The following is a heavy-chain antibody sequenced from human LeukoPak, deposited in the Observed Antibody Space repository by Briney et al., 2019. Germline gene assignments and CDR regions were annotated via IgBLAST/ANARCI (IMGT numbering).Heavy chain of an antibody. CDR3: AKSRWDIVVAPAASYFDY. J-gene: IGHJ4*02. CDR1: GFTFSSYG. CDR2: ISYDGSNK. D-gene: IGHD2-2*01. Sequence: PGGSLRLSCAASGFTFSSYGMHWVRQAPGKGLEWVAVISYDGSNKYYADSVKGRFTISRDNSKNTLYLQMNSLRAEDTAVYYCAKSRWDIVVAPAASYFDYWGQGTLVTVSS. V-gene: IGHV3-30*18.